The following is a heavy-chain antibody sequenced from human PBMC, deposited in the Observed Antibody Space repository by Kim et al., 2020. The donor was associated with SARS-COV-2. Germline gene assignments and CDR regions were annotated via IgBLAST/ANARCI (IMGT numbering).Heavy chain of an antibody. D-gene: IGHD3-10*01. CDR1: GFTFSSYG. CDR3: AREGIEDDAFDI. CDR2: IWYDGSNK. J-gene: IGHJ3*02. V-gene: IGHV3-33*01. Sequence: GGSLRLSCAASGFTFSSYGMHWVRQAPGKGLEWVAVIWYDGSNKYYADSVKGRFTISRDNSKNTLYLQMNSLRAEDTAVYYCAREGIEDDAFDIWGQGTMVTVSS.